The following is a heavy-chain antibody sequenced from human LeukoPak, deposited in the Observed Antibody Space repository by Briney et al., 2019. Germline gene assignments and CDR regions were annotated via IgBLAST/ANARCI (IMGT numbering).Heavy chain of an antibody. CDR1: GFSFDDYA. J-gene: IGHJ6*03. V-gene: IGHV3-9*03. CDR3: AKGSVEYSYGYYKDV. Sequence: PGRSLRLSCAASGFSFDDYAMHWVRQAPGKGLEWVSGISWKSGSIGYADSVKGRFTISRDNAKNSLYLQMNSLRAEDMALYYCAKGSVEYSYGYYKDVWGKGTTVTVSS. CDR2: ISWKSGSI. D-gene: IGHD5-18*01.